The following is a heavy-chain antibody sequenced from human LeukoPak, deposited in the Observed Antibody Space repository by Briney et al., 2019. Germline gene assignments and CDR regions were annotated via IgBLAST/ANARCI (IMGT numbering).Heavy chain of an antibody. D-gene: IGHD6-13*01. Sequence: GASVTVSCKSSGYTFTGYYMHGVRQAPGQGLEWMGWINPNSGGTNYAQKFQGWVTMTRDTSISTAYMELGRLRSDDTAVYYCARERAAAGTNWFDPWGQGTLVAVSS. V-gene: IGHV1-2*04. CDR2: INPNSGGT. CDR3: ARERAAAGTNWFDP. CDR1: GYTFTGYY. J-gene: IGHJ5*02.